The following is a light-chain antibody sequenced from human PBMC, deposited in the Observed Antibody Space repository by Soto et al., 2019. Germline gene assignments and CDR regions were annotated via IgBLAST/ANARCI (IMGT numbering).Light chain of an antibody. J-gene: IGKJ4*01. CDR2: AAS. V-gene: IGKV1-9*01. Sequence: DIQLTQSPSFLSASVGDRVTITCRASQGISSYLAWYQQKPGKAPKLLIYAASTLQSGVPSRFSGSGSGTEFTLTISSLQPEDFAIYYCQQLNSYPATVGGGTKVDIK. CDR1: QGISSY. CDR3: QQLNSYPAT.